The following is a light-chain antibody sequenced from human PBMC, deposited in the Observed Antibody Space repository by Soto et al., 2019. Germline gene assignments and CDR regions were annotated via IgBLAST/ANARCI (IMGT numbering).Light chain of an antibody. CDR3: QQYNNWPLT. J-gene: IGKJ4*01. CDR2: GAS. CDR1: QSVSSN. V-gene: IGKV3-15*01. Sequence: EIVMTQSPATLSVSPGERATLSCRASQSVSSNLAWYQQKPAQAPRLLIYGASTRATGIPARFSGSGSGTEFTLTISSLQSEDFAVYYCQQYNNWPLTFGGGNKVEIK.